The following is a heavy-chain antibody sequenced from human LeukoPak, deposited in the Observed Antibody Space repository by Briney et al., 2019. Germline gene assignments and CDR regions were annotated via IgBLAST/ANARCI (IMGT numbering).Heavy chain of an antibody. CDR3: ARDHIRGDYVWGSYLANWFDP. D-gene: IGHD3-16*02. J-gene: IGHJ5*02. V-gene: IGHV1-2*02. Sequence: ASVKVCCKASGCTFTGYYMHWVRQAPGQGLEWMGWINPNSGGTNYAQKFQGRVTMTRDTSISTAYMELSRLRSDDTAVYYCARDHIRGDYVWGSYLANWFDPWGQGTLVTVSS. CDR1: GCTFTGYY. CDR2: INPNSGGT.